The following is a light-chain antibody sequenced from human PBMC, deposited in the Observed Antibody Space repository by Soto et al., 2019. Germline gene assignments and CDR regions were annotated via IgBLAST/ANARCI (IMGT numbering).Light chain of an antibody. CDR1: QSVSSSY. Sequence: EIVVTQSPATLSVSPGDRATLSCTASQSVSSSYLAWYQQKPGQAPRLLIYGASSRATGIPDRFSGSGSGTDFTLTISRLEPEDFAVYYCQQYGSSWTFGQGTKVEIK. V-gene: IGKV3-20*01. CDR3: QQYGSSWT. J-gene: IGKJ1*01. CDR2: GAS.